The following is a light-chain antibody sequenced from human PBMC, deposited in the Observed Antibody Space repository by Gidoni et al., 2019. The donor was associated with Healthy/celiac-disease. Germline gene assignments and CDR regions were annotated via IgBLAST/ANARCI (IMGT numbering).Light chain of an antibody. CDR3: QQRSNWPYT. J-gene: IGKJ2*01. CDR1: QSVSSY. Sequence: EIVLTQSPATLSLSPGERATLSCRASQSVSSYLAWYQQKPGQAPRRLIYDASNRATGIPARFSGSGSGTDFTLTISSLEPEDFAVYYCQQRSNWPYTLGQXTKLEIK. V-gene: IGKV3-11*01. CDR2: DAS.